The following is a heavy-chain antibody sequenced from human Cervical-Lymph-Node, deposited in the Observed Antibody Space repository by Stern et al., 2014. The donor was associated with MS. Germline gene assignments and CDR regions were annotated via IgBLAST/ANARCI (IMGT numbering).Heavy chain of an antibody. CDR1: GYTFSSYP. Sequence: QVQLQESGDEVKKPGASVKVSCEASGYTFSSYPLHWVRQAPGQRTEWMWLIDIAYDNTKNSHKFQDRVTITRDSFTSSAYMELTSLRSEDTAFYFCVKWIVGSGSSSWGQGTLVPFSS. J-gene: IGHJ4*02. CDR2: IDIAYDNT. V-gene: IGHV1-3*04. CDR3: VKWIVGSGSSS. D-gene: IGHD3-10*01.